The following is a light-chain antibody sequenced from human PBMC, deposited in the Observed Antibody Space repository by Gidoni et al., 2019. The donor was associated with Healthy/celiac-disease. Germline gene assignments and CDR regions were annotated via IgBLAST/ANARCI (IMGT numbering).Light chain of an antibody. J-gene: IGKJ2*01. CDR3: QQSYSTPYT. V-gene: IGKV1-39*01. Sequence: DTQTTQSPSSLSASVGARVTLTCRASQSISSYLNWYQQKPGKAPKLLIYAASSLQSGVPSRFSGSGSGTDFTLTISSLQPEDFATYYCQQSYSTPYTFGQGTKLEIK. CDR2: AAS. CDR1: QSISSY.